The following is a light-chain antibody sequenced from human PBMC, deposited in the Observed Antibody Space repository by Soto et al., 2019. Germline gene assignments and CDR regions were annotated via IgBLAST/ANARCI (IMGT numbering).Light chain of an antibody. CDR1: QSVAANY. CDR2: GAS. CDR3: HEYGTAPLT. J-gene: IGKJ3*01. Sequence: EVVLTQSPGTLSLSPGERATLSCRASQSVAANYLAWYQQKRGQAPRLLIYGASSRATGIPDRFSGSGSGTDFTLTISRLAPEDFSVYYCHEYGTAPLTFGPGTKVDIK. V-gene: IGKV3-20*01.